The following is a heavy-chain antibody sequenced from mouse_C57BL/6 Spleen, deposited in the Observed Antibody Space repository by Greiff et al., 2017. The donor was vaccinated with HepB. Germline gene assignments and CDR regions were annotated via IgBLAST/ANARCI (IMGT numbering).Heavy chain of an antibody. Sequence: VQLQQSGAELARPGASVKLSCKASGYTFTSYGISWVKQRTGQGLEWIGEIYPRSGNTYYNEKFKGKATLTAAKSSSTAYMELRSLTSEGSAVYFCGRGEVTTGGSWFAYWGQGTLVTVSA. V-gene: IGHV1-81*01. CDR2: IYPRSGNT. J-gene: IGHJ3*01. D-gene: IGHD2-2*01. CDR1: GYTFTSYG. CDR3: GRGEVTTGGSWFAY.